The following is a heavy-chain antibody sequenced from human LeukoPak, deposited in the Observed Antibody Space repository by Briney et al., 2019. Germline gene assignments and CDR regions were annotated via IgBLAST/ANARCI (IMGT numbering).Heavy chain of an antibody. V-gene: IGHV4-39*01. CDR2: VSYSGTT. CDR3: ARGPYYYDSSGYSGTKYYFDY. CDR1: SASITSSPYF. J-gene: IGHJ4*02. D-gene: IGHD3-22*01. Sequence: SETLSLTCTVSSASITSSPYFWGWLRQSPGTGLEGFGSVSYSGTTYYNPSLKSRVTISVDTSKNQFSLKLSSVTAADTAVYYCARGPYYYDSSGYSGTKYYFDYWGQGTLVTVSS.